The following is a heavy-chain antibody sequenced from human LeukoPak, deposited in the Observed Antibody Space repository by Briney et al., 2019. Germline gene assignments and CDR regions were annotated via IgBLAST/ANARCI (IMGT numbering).Heavy chain of an antibody. Sequence: PGGSLRLSCAASGFTFSSYWMSWVRQAPGKGLEWVANIKQDGSEKYYVDSVKGRFTISRDNAKNSLYLQMNSLRAEDTAVYYCARMYYDFWSGYHQGAFDYWGQGTLVTVSS. CDR2: IKQDGSEK. V-gene: IGHV3-7*01. D-gene: IGHD3-3*01. CDR1: GFTFSSYW. CDR3: ARMYYDFWSGYHQGAFDY. J-gene: IGHJ4*02.